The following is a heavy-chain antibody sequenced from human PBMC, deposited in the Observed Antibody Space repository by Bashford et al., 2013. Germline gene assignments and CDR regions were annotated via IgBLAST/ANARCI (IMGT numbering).Heavy chain of an antibody. V-gene: IGHV3-30-3*01. D-gene: IGHD3-10*01. CDR3: ASXKYYYGLYYFDY. Sequence: VRQAPGKGLEWVAVISYDGSNKYYADSVKGRFTISRDNSKNTLYLQMNSLRAEDTAVYYCASXKYYYGLYYFDYVGPGNPGHRLL. J-gene: IGHJ4*02. CDR2: ISYDGSNK.